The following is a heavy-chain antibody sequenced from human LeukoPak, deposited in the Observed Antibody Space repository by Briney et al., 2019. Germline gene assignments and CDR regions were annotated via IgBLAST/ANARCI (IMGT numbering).Heavy chain of an antibody. CDR1: GGSISSYY. V-gene: IGHV4-59*01. D-gene: IGHD3-10*01. CDR3: ARSTYYYGSGSYYRRFDY. CDR2: IYYSGST. J-gene: IGHJ4*02. Sequence: PSETLSLTCTVSGGSISSYYWSWIRQPPEKGLEWIGYIYYSGSTNYNPSLKSRVTISVDTSKNQFSLKLSSVTAADTAVYYCARSTYYYGSGSYYRRFDYWGQGTLVTVSS.